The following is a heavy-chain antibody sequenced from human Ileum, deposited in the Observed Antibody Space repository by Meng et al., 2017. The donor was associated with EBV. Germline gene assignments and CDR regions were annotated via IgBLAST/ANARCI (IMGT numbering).Heavy chain of an antibody. CDR2: VYHDGAT. Sequence: HVQLQESGPGLVKPSGTLSLTCAVSGDSVSGSDWWSWVRQPPGKGLEWIGEVYHDGATNYHPSLKSRVTISLDKSKNEVNLHLNSLTAADTAVYFCARSSPIVRGLDYWGQGTLVTVSS. CDR3: ARSSPIVRGLDY. V-gene: IGHV4-4*02. J-gene: IGHJ4*02. D-gene: IGHD3-10*01. CDR1: GDSVSGSDW.